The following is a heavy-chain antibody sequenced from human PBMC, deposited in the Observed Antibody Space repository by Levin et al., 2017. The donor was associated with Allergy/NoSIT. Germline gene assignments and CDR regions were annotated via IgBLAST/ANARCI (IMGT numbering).Heavy chain of an antibody. Sequence: ESLKISCTVSGASITGTPYTWGWIRQTPGKGLEWIGGFYQSGRTHYSPSLRSRVTISVDTSKNYFSLKLRSLTAAYTALYYCVRSGNRFGSDAFDVWGQGTMVTVSS. CDR3: VRSGNRFGSDAFDV. J-gene: IGHJ3*01. CDR2: FYQSGRT. V-gene: IGHV4-39*02. CDR1: GASITGTPYT. D-gene: IGHD3-10*01.